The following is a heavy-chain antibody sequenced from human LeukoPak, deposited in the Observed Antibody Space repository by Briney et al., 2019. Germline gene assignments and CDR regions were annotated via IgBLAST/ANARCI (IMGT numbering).Heavy chain of an antibody. CDR1: GYTFTSYD. V-gene: IGHV1-8*03. CDR2: MNPNSGNT. D-gene: IGHD2-2*01. J-gene: IGHJ3*02. Sequence: ASVKVSCTASGYTFTSYDINWVRQATGQGLEQMGWMNPNSGNTGYAQKFQGRVTITRNTSISTAYMELSSLRSEDTAVYYCARLDQVYCSSTSCYLSAFDIWGQGTMVTVSS. CDR3: ARLDQVYCSSTSCYLSAFDI.